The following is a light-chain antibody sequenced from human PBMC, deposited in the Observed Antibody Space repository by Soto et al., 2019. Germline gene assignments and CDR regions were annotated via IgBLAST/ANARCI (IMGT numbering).Light chain of an antibody. J-gene: IGKJ1*01. V-gene: IGKV1-5*01. Sequence: DIQLTQIPSTLSASIGDRVTITCRASQSLSGWLAWYQQTPGKAPKLLISDAFRLESGLQSRFRGSGSGTEFTLTISNLKPGDSATFYCQQNASDPWTFGRGTKV. CDR2: DAF. CDR1: QSLSGW. CDR3: QQNASDPWT.